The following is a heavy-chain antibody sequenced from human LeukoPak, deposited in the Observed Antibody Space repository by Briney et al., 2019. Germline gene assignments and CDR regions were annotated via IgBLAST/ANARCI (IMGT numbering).Heavy chain of an antibody. V-gene: IGHV1-2*06. CDR3: ARDLFDY. CDR1: GYTFTGYH. J-gene: IGHJ4*02. CDR2: INPNSGDT. Sequence: ASVKVSCKASGYTFTGYHMHWVRQAPGQGLEWMGRINPNSGDTNYAQKFQGRVTITRDTSASTAYMELSSLRSEDTAVYYCARDLFDYWGQGTLVTVSS.